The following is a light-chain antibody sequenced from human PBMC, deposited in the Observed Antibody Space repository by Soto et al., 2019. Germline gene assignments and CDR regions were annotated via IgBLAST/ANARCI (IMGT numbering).Light chain of an antibody. CDR3: QQYGSSPPFT. V-gene: IGKV3-20*01. CDR1: QSVSSRY. Sequence: EIVLTQSPGTLSLSPGERATLSCRASQSVSSRYLAWYQQKPGQAPRLLIYGASNRATGIPDRFSGSGSGRDFTLTISRLEPEYLAVYFCQQYGSSPPFTFGQGTKVEI. CDR2: GAS. J-gene: IGKJ2*01.